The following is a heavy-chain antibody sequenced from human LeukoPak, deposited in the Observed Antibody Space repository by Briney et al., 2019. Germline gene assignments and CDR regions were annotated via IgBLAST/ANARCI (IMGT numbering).Heavy chain of an antibody. D-gene: IGHD6-19*01. CDR3: ARGKEVAGNRFDP. CDR1: GGSISSYY. J-gene: IGHJ5*02. V-gene: IGHV4-59*01. CDR2: IYYSEST. Sequence: SETLSLTCTVSGGSISSYYWSWIRQPPGKGLEWIGYIYYSESTNYNPSLKSRVTISVDTSKNQFSLKLSSVTAADTAVYYCARGKEVAGNRFDPWGQGTLVTVSS.